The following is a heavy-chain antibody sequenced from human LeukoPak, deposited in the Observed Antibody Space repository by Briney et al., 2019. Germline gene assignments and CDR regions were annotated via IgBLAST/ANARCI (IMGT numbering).Heavy chain of an antibody. CDR3: AKDRRHRTDIFNYYHYMDV. J-gene: IGHJ6*03. V-gene: IGHV3-66*01. D-gene: IGHD1/OR15-1a*01. Sequence: GGSLRLSCAASGFTASSNYMSWVRQAPGKGLEWVSVIYSGGSTYYSDSVKGRFTISRDNSKNTLYLQMNSLRAEDTAVYYCAKDRRHRTDIFNYYHYMDVWGKGTTVTISS. CDR2: IYSGGST. CDR1: GFTASSNY.